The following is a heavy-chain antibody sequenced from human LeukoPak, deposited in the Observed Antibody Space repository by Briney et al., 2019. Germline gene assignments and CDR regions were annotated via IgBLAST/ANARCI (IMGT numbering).Heavy chain of an antibody. CDR3: ARKDSSGWYALEDAFDI. Sequence: SETLSLTSTVSGGSISSGGYYWSWIRQHPGKGLEWIGYIYYSGSTYYNPSLKSRVTISVDTSKNQFSLKLSSVTAADTAVYYCARKDSSGWYALEDAFDIWGQGTMVTVSS. CDR1: GGSISSGGYY. J-gene: IGHJ3*02. D-gene: IGHD6-19*01. CDR2: IYYSGST. V-gene: IGHV4-31*03.